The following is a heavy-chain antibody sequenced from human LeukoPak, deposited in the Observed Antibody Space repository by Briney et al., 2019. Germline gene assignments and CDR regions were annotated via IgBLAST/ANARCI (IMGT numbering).Heavy chain of an antibody. CDR3: ARGGYDFWSGYLDYFDY. CDR1: GFTFGDYG. Sequence: GGSLRLSCTASGFTFGDYGMSWVRQAPGKGLEWVSSISSSSSYIYYADSVKGRFTISRDNAKNSLYLQMNSLRAEDTAVYYCARGGYDFWSGYLDYFDYWGQGTLVTVSS. V-gene: IGHV3-21*01. D-gene: IGHD3-3*01. CDR2: ISSSSSYI. J-gene: IGHJ4*02.